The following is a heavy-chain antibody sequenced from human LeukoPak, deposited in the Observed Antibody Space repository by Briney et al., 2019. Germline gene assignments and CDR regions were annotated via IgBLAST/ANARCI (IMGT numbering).Heavy chain of an antibody. J-gene: IGHJ4*02. D-gene: IGHD1-26*01. CDR2: ISAYNGNT. V-gene: IGHV1-18*01. CDR1: GYTFTSYG. Sequence: WASVKVSCKASGYTFTSYGISWVRQAPGQGLEWMGWISAYNGNTNYAQKLQGRVTMATDTSTSTAYMELRSLRSDDTAVYYCARERVGATFDYWGQGTLVTVSS. CDR3: ARERVGATFDY.